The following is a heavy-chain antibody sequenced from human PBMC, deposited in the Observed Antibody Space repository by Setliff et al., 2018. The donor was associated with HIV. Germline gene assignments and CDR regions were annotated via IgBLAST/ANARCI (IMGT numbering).Heavy chain of an antibody. Sequence: GGSLRLSCAASGFTFSSYSMNWVRQAPGKGLEWVSSISSSSSYIYYADSVKGRFTISRDNAKNSLYLQMNSLRAEDTAVYYCARDPEWLRLDYYYYYYGMDVWGQGTTVTVSS. J-gene: IGHJ6*02. CDR1: GFTFSSYS. CDR2: ISSSSSYI. D-gene: IGHD5-12*01. V-gene: IGHV3-21*01. CDR3: ARDPEWLRLDYYYYYYGMDV.